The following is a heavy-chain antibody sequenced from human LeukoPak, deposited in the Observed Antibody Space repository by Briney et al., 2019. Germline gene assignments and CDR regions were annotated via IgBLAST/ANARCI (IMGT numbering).Heavy chain of an antibody. V-gene: IGHV1-8*01. D-gene: IGHD3-10*01. J-gene: IGHJ5*02. CDR2: MNPNSGNT. CDR1: GYTFTSYD. Sequence: GASVKVSCKASGYTFTSYDINWVRQATGQELEWMGWMNPNSGNTGYAQKFQGRVTMTRNTSISTAYMELSSLRSEDTAVYYCAREWDYYGSWGFDPWGQGTLVTVSS. CDR3: AREWDYYGSWGFDP.